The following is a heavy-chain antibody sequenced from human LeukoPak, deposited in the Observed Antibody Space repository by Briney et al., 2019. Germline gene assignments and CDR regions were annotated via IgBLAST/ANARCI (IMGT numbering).Heavy chain of an antibody. V-gene: IGHV4-39*01. CDR3: ARHGGQYCGGDCYSFDY. CDR1: GGSISSSSYY. J-gene: IGHJ4*02. D-gene: IGHD2-21*02. CDR2: IYYRGST. Sequence: SETLSLTCTVSGGSISSSSYYWGWIRQPPGKGLEWIGSIYYRGSTYYNPSLKSRVTISVDTSKNQFSLKLSSVTAADTAVYYCARHGGQYCGGDCYSFDYWGQGTLVTVSS.